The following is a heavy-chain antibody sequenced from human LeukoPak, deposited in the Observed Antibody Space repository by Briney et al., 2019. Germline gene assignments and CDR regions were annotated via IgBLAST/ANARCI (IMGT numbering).Heavy chain of an antibody. CDR1: WFPFSCYN. J-gene: IGHJ4*02. Sequence: GSLNLSFAASWFPFSCYNMNWGRRAPGKGLEGVSSISSSSSYIYYADSVKGRFTISRDNAKNSLYLQMNSLRAEDTAVYYCARVMASLKHASDYWGQGTLVTVSS. CDR3: ARVMASLKHASDY. V-gene: IGHV3-21*01. D-gene: IGHD2-8*01. CDR2: ISSSSSYI.